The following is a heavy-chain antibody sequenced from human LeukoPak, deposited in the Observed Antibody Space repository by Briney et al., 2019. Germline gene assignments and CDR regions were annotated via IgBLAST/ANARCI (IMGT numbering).Heavy chain of an antibody. CDR1: GGSFSGYY. Sequence: SETLSLTCAVYGGSFSGYYWSWIRQPPGKGLEWIGEINHSGSTNYNPSLKSRVTISVDTSKNQFSLKLSSVTAADTAVYYCARLGTLAAAGTIYYYYYGMDVWGQGTTVTVSS. V-gene: IGHV4-34*01. CDR2: INHSGST. J-gene: IGHJ6*02. D-gene: IGHD6-13*01. CDR3: ARLGTLAAAGTIYYYYYGMDV.